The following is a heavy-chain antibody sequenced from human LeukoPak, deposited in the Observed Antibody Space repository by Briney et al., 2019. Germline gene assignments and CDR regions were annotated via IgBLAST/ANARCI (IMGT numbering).Heavy chain of an antibody. CDR1: GFTFSNAW. V-gene: IGHV3-15*01. CDR3: TTDGFLEPQGFDY. J-gene: IGHJ4*02. D-gene: IGHD3-3*01. Sequence: PGGSLRLSCAASGFTFSNAWMSWVRQAPGKGLEWVGRIKSKTDGGTTDYAAPVKGRFTISRDDSKNTLYLQMNSLKTEDTAVYYCTTDGFLEPQGFDYWGQGTLVTVSS. CDR2: IKSKTDGGTT.